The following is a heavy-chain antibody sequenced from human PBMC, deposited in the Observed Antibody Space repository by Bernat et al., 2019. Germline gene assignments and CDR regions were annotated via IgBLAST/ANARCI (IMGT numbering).Heavy chain of an antibody. CDR2: ISYDGSNK. CDR1: GFTFSSYA. D-gene: IGHD6-19*01. V-gene: IGHV3-30-3*01. J-gene: IGHJ4*02. Sequence: QVQLVESGGGVVQPGRSLRLSCAASGFTFSSYAMHWVRHAPGKGLEWVAVISYDGSNKYYADSVKGRFTISRDNSKNTLYLQMNSLRAEDTAVYYCARDSGYSSGWQNFDYWGQGTLVTVSS. CDR3: ARDSGYSSGWQNFDY.